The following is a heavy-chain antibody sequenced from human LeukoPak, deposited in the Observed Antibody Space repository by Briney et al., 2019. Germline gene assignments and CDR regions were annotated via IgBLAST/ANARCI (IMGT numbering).Heavy chain of an antibody. V-gene: IGHV3-48*04. CDR2: ISSSSSTI. CDR3: ASSPMGSGYDY. Sequence: GGSLRLSCAASGFTFSSYSMNWVRQAPGKGLEWVSYISSSSSTIYYADSVKGRFTISRDNAKNSLYLQMNSLRAEDTAVYYCASSPMGSGYDYWGQGTLVTVSS. CDR1: GFTFSSYS. J-gene: IGHJ4*02. D-gene: IGHD6-19*01.